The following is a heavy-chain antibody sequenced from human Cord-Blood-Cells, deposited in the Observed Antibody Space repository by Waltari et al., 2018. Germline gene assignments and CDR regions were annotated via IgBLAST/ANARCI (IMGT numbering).Heavy chain of an antibody. Sequence: EVQLLESGGGLVQPGGSLRFSCAASGFTFSSYAMSWVRQAPGKGLEWVSAISGSGGSTYYADSVKGRFTISRDNSKNTLYLQMNSLRAEDTAVYYCAKDRTDSSGYYYAFDIWGQGTMVTVSS. D-gene: IGHD3-22*01. CDR2: ISGSGGST. J-gene: IGHJ3*02. V-gene: IGHV3-23*01. CDR3: AKDRTDSSGYYYAFDI. CDR1: GFTFSSYA.